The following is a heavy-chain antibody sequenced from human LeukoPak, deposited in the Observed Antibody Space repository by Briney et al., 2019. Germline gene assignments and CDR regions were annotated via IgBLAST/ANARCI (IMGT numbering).Heavy chain of an antibody. J-gene: IGHJ3*02. V-gene: IGHV3-30-3*01. CDR3: ASLSGWLIGAFDI. CDR1: GFTFSSYA. Sequence: PGGSLRLSCAASGFTFSSYAIPWVRQAPGKGLEWVAVISYDGSNKYYADSVKGRFTISRDNSKNTLYLQMNSLRAEDTAVYYCASLSGWLIGAFDIWGQGTMVTVSS. D-gene: IGHD6-19*01. CDR2: ISYDGSNK.